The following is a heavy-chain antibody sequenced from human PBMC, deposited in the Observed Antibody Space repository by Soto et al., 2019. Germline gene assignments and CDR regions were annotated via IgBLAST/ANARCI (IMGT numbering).Heavy chain of an antibody. CDR2: IIPIFGTA. D-gene: IGHD3-3*01. CDR3: ARDTDFWSGYYRFQDYYYGMDV. J-gene: IGHJ6*04. CDR1: GGTFSSYS. Sequence: SVKVSCKASGGTFSSYSISWVRQAPGQGLEWMGGIIPIFGTANYAQKFQGRVTITADESTSTAYMELSSLRSEDTAVYYCARDTDFWSGYYRFQDYYYGMDVWGKGTTVTVSS. V-gene: IGHV1-69*13.